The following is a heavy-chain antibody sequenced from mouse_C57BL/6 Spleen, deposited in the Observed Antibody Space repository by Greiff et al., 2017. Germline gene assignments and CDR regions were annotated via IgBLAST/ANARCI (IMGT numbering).Heavy chain of an antibody. Sequence: QVQLQQSGAELARPGASVKLSCKASGYTFTSYGISWVKQRTGQGLEWIGEIYPRSGNTYYNEKFKGKATLTADKSSSTAYMGLRSLTSEDSAVYFCARGGYDGYYEFAYWGQGTLVTVSA. V-gene: IGHV1-81*01. CDR3: ARGGYDGYYEFAY. J-gene: IGHJ3*01. CDR2: IYPRSGNT. CDR1: GYTFTSYG. D-gene: IGHD2-3*01.